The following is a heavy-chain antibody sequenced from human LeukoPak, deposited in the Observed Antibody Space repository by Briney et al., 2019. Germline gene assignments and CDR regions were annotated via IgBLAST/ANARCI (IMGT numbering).Heavy chain of an antibody. J-gene: IGHJ2*01. D-gene: IGHD3-22*01. V-gene: IGHV4-61*02. Sequence: SETLSLTCTVSGGSISSGSYYWSWIQQTAGKGLEWIGRIYTSGSTTYNPSLKSRVTISVDTSTNQFSLKPSSVTAADTAVYYCARDSDSYWYFDLWGRGTLVTVSS. CDR3: ARDSDSYWYFDL. CDR1: GGSISSGSYY. CDR2: IYTSGST.